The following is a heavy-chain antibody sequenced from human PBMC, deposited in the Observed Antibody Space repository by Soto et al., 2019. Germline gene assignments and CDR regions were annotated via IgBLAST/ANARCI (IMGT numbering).Heavy chain of an antibody. J-gene: IGHJ4*02. V-gene: IGHV1-18*01. CDR2: ISPYNGNT. CDR1: GYTFTSYG. D-gene: IGHD6-13*01. Sequence: QVQLVQSGAEEKKPGASVKVSCKASGYTFTSYGISWVRQAPGQGLEWMGWISPYNGNTKYAQKIQGRVTMTTDTSTSTAYMDLRSLGSDDTAVYYCARGRAATLAAAGHDYWGQGTLVTVSS. CDR3: ARGRAATLAAAGHDY.